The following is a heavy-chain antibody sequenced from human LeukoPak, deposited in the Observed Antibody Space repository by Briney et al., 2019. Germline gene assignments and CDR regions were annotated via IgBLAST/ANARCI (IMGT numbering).Heavy chain of an antibody. J-gene: IGHJ4*02. V-gene: IGHV3-21*01. CDR3: ARDVLHRDLEPTTDY. Sequence: PGGSLRLSCAASGFTFSSYNMNWVRQAPGKGLEWVSSISSSSYIHYADSVKGRFTISRDNAKNSLYLQMNSLRAEDTAVYYCARDVLHRDLEPTTDYWGQGTLVTVSS. CDR2: ISSSSYI. CDR1: GFTFSSYN. D-gene: IGHD3-10*01.